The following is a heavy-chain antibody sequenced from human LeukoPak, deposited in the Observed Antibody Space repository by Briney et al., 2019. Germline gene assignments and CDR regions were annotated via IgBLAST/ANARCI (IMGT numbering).Heavy chain of an antibody. V-gene: IGHV3-66*01. CDR1: GFTVSSSY. Sequence: GGSLRLSCTGSGFTVSSSYMSWVRQTPGKGLEWVSVMYSGGTTYYADSVKGRFTISRDSSKNTVNLQMNSPRAEDTAVYYCARDRRDGYCLGHWGQGTLVTVSS. J-gene: IGHJ4*02. D-gene: IGHD5-24*01. CDR2: MYSGGTT. CDR3: ARDRRDGYCLGH.